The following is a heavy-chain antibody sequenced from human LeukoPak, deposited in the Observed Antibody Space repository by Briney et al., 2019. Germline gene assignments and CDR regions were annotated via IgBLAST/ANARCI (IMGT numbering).Heavy chain of an antibody. CDR1: GFTLSSYS. V-gene: IGHV3-48*02. Sequence: GGSLRLSCAAFGFTLSSYSMSWVRQAPGKGLEWASYISSSSSTIYYADSVKGRFTISRDNAKNSLYLQMNSLRDEDTAVYYCARGPITMVRGVTDYWGQGTLVTVSS. CDR3: ARGPITMVRGVTDY. D-gene: IGHD3-10*01. CDR2: ISSSSSTI. J-gene: IGHJ4*02.